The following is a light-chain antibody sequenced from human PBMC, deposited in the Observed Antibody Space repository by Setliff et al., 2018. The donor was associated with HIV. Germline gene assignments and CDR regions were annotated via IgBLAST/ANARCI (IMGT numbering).Light chain of an antibody. Sequence: SALTQPPSVSGAPGQRVTISCTGSSSNFGTGFDVHWYQQLPGTAPKLLIYGNINRPSGVPDRFSGSKSGTSASLAITGLQAEDGADYYCQSYDSSLSAYVFGTGTKVTVL. CDR3: QSYDSSLSAYV. J-gene: IGLJ1*01. CDR1: SSNFGTGFD. CDR2: GNI. V-gene: IGLV1-40*01.